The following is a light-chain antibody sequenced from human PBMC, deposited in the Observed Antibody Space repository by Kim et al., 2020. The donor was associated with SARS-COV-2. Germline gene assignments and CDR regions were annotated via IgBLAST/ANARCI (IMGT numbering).Light chain of an antibody. CDR2: DVS. CDR3: CSYAGSYAHVV. V-gene: IGLV2-11*01. J-gene: IGLJ2*01. Sequence: QSALTQPRSVSGSPGQSVTISCTGTSSDVGGYNYVSWYQQHPGKAPKLMIYDVSKRPSGVPDRFSGSKSGNTASLTISGLQAEDEADYYCCSYAGSYAHVVFCGWTQLTVL. CDR1: SSDVGGYNY.